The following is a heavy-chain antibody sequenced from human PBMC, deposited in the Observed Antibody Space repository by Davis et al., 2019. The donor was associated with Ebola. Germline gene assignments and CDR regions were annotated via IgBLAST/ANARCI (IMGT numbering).Heavy chain of an antibody. Sequence: AASVKVSCKASGGTFSSYAISWVRQAPGQGLEWMGGIIPIFGTANYAQKFQGRVTITADESTSTAYMELSSLRSEDTAVYYCARTRSVTFDAFDIWGQGTMVTVSS. V-gene: IGHV1-69*13. CDR2: IIPIFGTA. J-gene: IGHJ3*02. CDR3: ARTRSVTFDAFDI. D-gene: IGHD4-17*01. CDR1: GGTFSSYA.